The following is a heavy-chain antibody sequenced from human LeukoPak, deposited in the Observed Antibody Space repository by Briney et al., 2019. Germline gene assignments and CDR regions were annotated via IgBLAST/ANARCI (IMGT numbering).Heavy chain of an antibody. Sequence: ASVKVSCKASGYTLTSDGMNWVRQAPGQGLEWMGWINPSIGGTNYAQKFQGRVTMTRDTSISTAYMELSRLKSDDTAVYYCARSPGIAAAGTYEYFHHWGQGTLVTVSS. CDR3: ARSPGIAAAGTYEYFHH. V-gene: IGHV1-2*02. CDR2: INPSIGGT. CDR1: GYTLTSDG. J-gene: IGHJ1*01. D-gene: IGHD6-13*01.